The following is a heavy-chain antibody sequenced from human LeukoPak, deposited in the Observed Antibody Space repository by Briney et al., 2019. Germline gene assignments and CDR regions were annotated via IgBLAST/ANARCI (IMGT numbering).Heavy chain of an antibody. D-gene: IGHD3-22*01. CDR3: ASLDSSGYYYPFDY. Sequence: PSETLSLTCTVSGGSISSSSYYWGWIRQPPGKGLEWIGSIYYSGSTYYNPSLESRVTISVDTSKNQFSLKLSSVTAADTAVYYCASLDSSGYYYPFDYWGQGTLVTVSS. CDR1: GGSISSSSYY. J-gene: IGHJ4*02. CDR2: IYYSGST. V-gene: IGHV4-39*01.